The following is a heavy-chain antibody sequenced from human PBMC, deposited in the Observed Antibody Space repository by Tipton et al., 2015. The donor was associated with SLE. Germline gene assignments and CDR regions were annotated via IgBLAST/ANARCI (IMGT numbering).Heavy chain of an antibody. CDR2: IYHSGST. J-gene: IGHJ3*02. V-gene: IGHV4-59*08. D-gene: IGHD6-13*01. CDR3: ASGYRSRGPDAFDI. CDR1: GDSISSHY. Sequence: TLSLTCSVSGDSISSHYWSWIRQLPGKGLEWIGYIYHSGSTKYNPSLKSRVTISLDTSKNQLSLKLSSVTAADTAVYYCASGYRSRGPDAFDIWGQGTMVTVSS.